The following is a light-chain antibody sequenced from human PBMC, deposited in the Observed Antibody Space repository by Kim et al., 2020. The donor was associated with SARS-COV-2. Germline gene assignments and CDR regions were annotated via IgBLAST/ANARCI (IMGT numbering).Light chain of an antibody. V-gene: IGKV3-15*01. CDR3: QQYDSWPSLT. CDR1: QSVKSY. CDR2: GAS. Sequence: EIVITQSPATLSVSPGERATLSCRASQSVKSYLAWYQQRPGQAPRLLIFGASRRATDIPARFSGRGSGTEFTLTISSLQSEDVAVYYCQQYDSWPSLTFGGGTKVDI. J-gene: IGKJ4*01.